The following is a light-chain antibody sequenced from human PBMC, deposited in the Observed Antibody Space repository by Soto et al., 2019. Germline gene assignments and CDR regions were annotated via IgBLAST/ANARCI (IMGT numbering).Light chain of an antibody. CDR2: GAS. V-gene: IGKV3-15*01. J-gene: IGKJ5*01. CDR3: QQYNNWPPIT. CDR1: QSVSSN. Sequence: SPATLSVSPGERATLSCRASQSVSSNLAWYQQRPGQGPRLIIYGASTRAAGVPARFSGSGSGTKFTLSISSLQSEDFAVYYCQQYNNWPPITFGQGTRLEIK.